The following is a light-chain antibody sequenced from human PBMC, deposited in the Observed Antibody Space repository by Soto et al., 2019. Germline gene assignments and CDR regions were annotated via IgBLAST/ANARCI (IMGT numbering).Light chain of an antibody. Sequence: QSVLTQPRSVSGSPGQSVTISCTGTSSDVGGYNYVSWYQQHPGKAPKRIIYDVTKRPSGVPDRFSGSKSGNTASLTISGLQAEDEAEYSCCSYAGRYTDVFGSGTKVTVL. J-gene: IGLJ1*01. V-gene: IGLV2-11*01. CDR3: CSYAGRYTDV. CDR1: SSDVGGYNY. CDR2: DVT.